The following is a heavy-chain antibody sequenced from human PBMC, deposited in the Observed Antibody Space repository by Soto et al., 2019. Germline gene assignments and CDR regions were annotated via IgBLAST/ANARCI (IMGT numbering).Heavy chain of an antibody. Sequence: GGSLRLSCAASGFTFSSYGMHWVRQAPGKGLEWVAVISYDGSNKYYADSVKGRFTISRDNSMNTLYLQMNSLRAEDTAVYYCAKGRGSSGWYDLDYWGQGTLVTVSS. J-gene: IGHJ4*02. V-gene: IGHV3-30*18. CDR3: AKGRGSSGWYDLDY. CDR2: ISYDGSNK. CDR1: GFTFSSYG. D-gene: IGHD6-19*01.